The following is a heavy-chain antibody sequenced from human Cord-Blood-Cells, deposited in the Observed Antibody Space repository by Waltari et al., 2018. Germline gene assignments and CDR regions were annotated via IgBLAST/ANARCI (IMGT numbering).Heavy chain of an antibody. V-gene: IGHV4-34*01. Sequence: QVQLQQWGAGLLKPSETLSLTCAVYGGSFSGYYWSWIRPPPGKGLEWIGEINHSGSTNYSPSLKSRVTISVDTSKNQFSLKLSSVTAADTAVYYCAREGGRNYYDSSGYYYYYGMDVWGQGTTVTVSS. CDR2: INHSGST. CDR3: AREGGRNYYDSSGYYYYYGMDV. D-gene: IGHD3-22*01. J-gene: IGHJ6*02. CDR1: GGSFSGYY.